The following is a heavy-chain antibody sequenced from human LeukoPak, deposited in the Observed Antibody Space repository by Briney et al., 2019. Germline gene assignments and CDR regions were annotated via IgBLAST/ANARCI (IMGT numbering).Heavy chain of an antibody. CDR3: ARVSCSGGSCYLFDY. CDR2: IYSSVTT. CDR1: GGSISSYY. Sequence: SGTLSLTCTVSGGSISSYYWSWIRQPPGKGLEWIAYIYSSVTTNYNPSLKSRVTISIDTSKNQFSLKLSSVTAADTAVYYCARVSCSGGSCYLFDYWGQGTLVTVSS. J-gene: IGHJ4*02. D-gene: IGHD2-15*01. V-gene: IGHV4-59*12.